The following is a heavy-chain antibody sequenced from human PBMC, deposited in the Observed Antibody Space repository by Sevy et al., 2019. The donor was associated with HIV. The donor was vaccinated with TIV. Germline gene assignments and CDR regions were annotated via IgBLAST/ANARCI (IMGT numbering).Heavy chain of an antibody. CDR2: ISGGDDST. V-gene: IGHV3-23*01. J-gene: IGHJ2*01. D-gene: IGHD3-22*01. Sequence: GGSLGLSCAASGFIFSDYAMSWVRQAPGKGLEWVSSISGGDDSTYYADSVKGRFTVSRDNSKNTLYLQMNTLRAEDTALYYCAKFGDYYDSGGYYWYFDFWGRGTLVTVSS. CDR1: GFIFSDYA. CDR3: AKFGDYYDSGGYYWYFDF.